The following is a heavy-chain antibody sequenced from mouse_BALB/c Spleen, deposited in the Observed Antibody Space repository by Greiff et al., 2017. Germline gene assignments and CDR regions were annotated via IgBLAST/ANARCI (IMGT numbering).Heavy chain of an antibody. D-gene: IGHD2-1*01. CDR3: ARHDGNYGFAY. Sequence: VQLVESGAELVRPGVSVKISCKGSGYTFTDYAMHWVKQSHAKSLEWIGVISTYYGDASYNQKFKGKATMTVDKSSSTAYMELARLTSEDSAIYYCARHDGNYGFAYWGQGTLVTVSA. J-gene: IGHJ3*01. V-gene: IGHV1S137*01. CDR1: GYTFTDYA. CDR2: ISTYYGDA.